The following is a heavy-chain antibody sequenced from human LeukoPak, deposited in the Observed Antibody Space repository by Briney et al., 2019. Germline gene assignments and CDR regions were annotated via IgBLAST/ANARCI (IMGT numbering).Heavy chain of an antibody. D-gene: IGHD2-2*02. CDR2: ISSSSSYI. CDR3: ARDGGYCSSTSCYTRPYYGMDV. CDR1: GFTFSSYS. J-gene: IGHJ6*02. V-gene: IGHV3-21*01. Sequence: GGSLRLSCAASGFTFSSYSMNWVRQAPGKGPEWVSSISSSSSYIYYADSVKGRFTISRDNAKNSLYLQMSSLRAEDTAVYYCARDGGYCSSTSCYTRPYYGMDVWGQGTTVTVSS.